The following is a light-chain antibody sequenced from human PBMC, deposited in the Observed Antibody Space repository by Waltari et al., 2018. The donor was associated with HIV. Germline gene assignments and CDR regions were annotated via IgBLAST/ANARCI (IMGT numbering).Light chain of an antibody. V-gene: IGLV3-25*03. CDR2: KDS. CDR3: PSAHSRGTSPLV. CDR1: ALPKKY. Sequence: SYELTQPPSVSVSPGQTARITCSGDALPKKYAYWYQQKPGQAPVVVIYKDSERPSGIPERFSGSSSGTTVTLTISGVQAEDDAHYYCPSAHSRGTSPLVFG. J-gene: IGLJ2*01.